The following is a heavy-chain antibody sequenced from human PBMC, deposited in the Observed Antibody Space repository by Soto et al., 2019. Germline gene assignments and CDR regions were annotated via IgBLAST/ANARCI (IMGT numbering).Heavy chain of an antibody. D-gene: IGHD3-3*01. V-gene: IGHV3-7*01. CDR1: GFTFSSFW. CDR3: ERDFGVQELDY. J-gene: IGHJ4*02. Sequence: GGSLRLSCAASGFTFSSFWITWVRQAPGKALEWVANINQDGSEKHYVDSVKGRFTLSRDNAENSVYLQMNSLRADDTAVYYCERDFGVQELDYWGQGTLVTVSS. CDR2: INQDGSEK.